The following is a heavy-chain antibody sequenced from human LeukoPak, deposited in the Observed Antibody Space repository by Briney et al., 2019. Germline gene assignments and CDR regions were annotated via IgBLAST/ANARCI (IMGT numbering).Heavy chain of an antibody. D-gene: IGHD1-26*01. Sequence: GGSLRLSCAASGFTFKTCAMMWVRQAPGKGLEWVSAIGGDGVSRDYSDSVKGRFTISRDNSKNTLYLQMNSLRVEDTALYFCAKRVGGTPDNWGLGTLVTVSS. J-gene: IGHJ4*02. V-gene: IGHV3-23*01. CDR2: IGGDGVSR. CDR3: AKRVGGTPDN. CDR1: GFTFKTCA.